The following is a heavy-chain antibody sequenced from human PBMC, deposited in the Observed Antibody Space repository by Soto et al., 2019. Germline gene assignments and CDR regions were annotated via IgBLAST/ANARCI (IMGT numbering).Heavy chain of an antibody. Sequence: EVQLLESGGGLVQPGGSLRLSCAASGFTFSSYAMSWVRQAPGKGLEWVSAISGSGGSTYYADSVKGRFTISRDNSKNTLYLQMNSLRAEDTAVYYCAKSIPAVTTLAESYYDYGGQGTLVTVSS. CDR1: GFTFSSYA. CDR3: AKSIPAVTTLAESYYDY. J-gene: IGHJ4*02. V-gene: IGHV3-23*01. D-gene: IGHD4-17*01. CDR2: ISGSGGST.